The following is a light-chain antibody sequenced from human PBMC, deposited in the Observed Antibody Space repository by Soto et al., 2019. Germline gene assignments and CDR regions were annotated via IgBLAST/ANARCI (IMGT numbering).Light chain of an antibody. CDR2: GAS. CDR1: QSVSSN. Sequence: EIVMTQSPATLSVSPGERATLSCRASQSVSSNLAWYQQKPGQAPRLLIHGASTRATGIPARLSGSGSGTEFILTISSLQSEDFATYYCQHFNNWPPELTFGGGTKVDIK. CDR3: QHFNNWPPELT. J-gene: IGKJ4*01. V-gene: IGKV3-15*01.